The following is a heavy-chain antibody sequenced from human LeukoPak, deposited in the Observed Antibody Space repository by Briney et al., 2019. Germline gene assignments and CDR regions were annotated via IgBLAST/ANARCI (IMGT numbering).Heavy chain of an antibody. V-gene: IGHV3-66*04. CDR1: GFTVSSNY. CDR2: IYSGGST. Sequence: GGSLRLSCAASGFTVSSNYMSWVRQAPGKGLEWVSVIYSGGSTYYADSVKGRFTISRDNSKNTLYLQMNSLRAEDTAVYYCARRTYCSGGSCYLGHPWALDAFDIWGQGTMVTVSS. J-gene: IGHJ3*02. CDR3: ARRTYCSGGSCYLGHPWALDAFDI. D-gene: IGHD2-15*01.